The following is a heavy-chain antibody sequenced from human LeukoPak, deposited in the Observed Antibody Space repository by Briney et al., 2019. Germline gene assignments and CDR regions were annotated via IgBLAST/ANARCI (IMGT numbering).Heavy chain of an antibody. CDR1: GFTFSSYG. CDR2: IRYDGSNK. J-gene: IGHJ3*02. CDR3: ARSIVGATNALNDAFDI. D-gene: IGHD1-26*01. Sequence: GGSLRLSCAASGFTFSSYGMHWVRQAPGKWLEWVAFIRYDGSNKYYADSVKGRFTISRDNSKNTLYLQMNSLRAEATAVYYCARSIVGATNALNDAFDIWGQGTMVTVSS. V-gene: IGHV3-30*02.